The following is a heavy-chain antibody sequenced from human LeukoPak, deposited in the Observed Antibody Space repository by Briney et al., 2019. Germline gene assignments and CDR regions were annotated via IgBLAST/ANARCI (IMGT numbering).Heavy chain of an antibody. CDR1: GFSFSCYT. J-gene: IGHJ5*02. V-gene: IGHV3-21*01. Sequence: GGSLRLSCAASGFSFSCYTMNWVRQAPGKGLEWVSSITSSSSYIYYADSVKGRFTISRDNAKNSVFLQMNGLRAEDTAVYYCARSEWVGATTSWFDPWGQGTLVTVSS. CDR3: ARSEWVGATTSWFDP. D-gene: IGHD1-26*01. CDR2: ITSSSSYI.